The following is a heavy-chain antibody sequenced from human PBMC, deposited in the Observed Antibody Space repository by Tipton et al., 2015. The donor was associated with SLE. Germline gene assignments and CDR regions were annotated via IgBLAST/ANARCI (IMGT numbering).Heavy chain of an antibody. D-gene: IGHD3-3*01. J-gene: IGHJ3*02. V-gene: IGHV4-38-2*01. CDR3: ARVYDFWSGYYPSLDAFDI. CDR2: IYYSGST. Sequence: TLSLTCAVSGYSISSGYYWGWIRPPPGKGLEWIGSIYYSGSTYYNPSLKSRVTISVDTSKNQFSLKLSSVTAADTAVYYCARVYDFWSGYYPSLDAFDIWGQGTMVTVSS. CDR1: GYSISSGYY.